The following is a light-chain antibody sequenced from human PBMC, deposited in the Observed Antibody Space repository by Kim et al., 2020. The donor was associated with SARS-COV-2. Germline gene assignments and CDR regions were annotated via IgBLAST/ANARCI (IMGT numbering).Light chain of an antibody. J-gene: IGLJ1*01. Sequence: GDNRAFWYQQKPGRSPVLIIYQDDKRPSGIPERFSASNSGSTATLTISGTQTMDDADYYCQAWDNGTAVFGTGTQLTVL. CDR3: QAWDNGTAV. V-gene: IGLV3-1*01. CDR2: QDD. CDR1: GDNR.